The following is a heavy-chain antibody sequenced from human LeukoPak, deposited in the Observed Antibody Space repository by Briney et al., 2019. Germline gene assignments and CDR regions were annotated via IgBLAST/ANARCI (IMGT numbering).Heavy chain of an antibody. CDR2: ISSSSSYI. Sequence: GALGLSCAASGFTFSSYSMNWGRRAPGKGVEWASSISSSSSYIYYSDSVKGRFTISRDNAKNSLYLQMNSLIAEDTAVYYCARDGIAAADYWRQGTLVTVSS. V-gene: IGHV3-21*01. CDR3: ARDGIAAADY. J-gene: IGHJ4*02. CDR1: GFTFSSYS. D-gene: IGHD6-13*01.